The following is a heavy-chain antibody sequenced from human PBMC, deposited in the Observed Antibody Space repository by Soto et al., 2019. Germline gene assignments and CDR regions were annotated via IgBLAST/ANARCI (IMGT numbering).Heavy chain of an antibody. CDR2: IKSKTDGGTT. J-gene: IGHJ4*02. V-gene: IGHV3-15*01. CDR1: GFTFSNAW. Sequence: GGSLRLSCAASGFTFSNAWMSWVRQAAGKGLDWVGRIKSKTDGGTTDYAAPVKGRFTISRDDSKNTLYLQMNSLKTEDTAVYHCTTVVIIRDYYDYVWGSYRDFDYLCQGTLVTVSS. D-gene: IGHD3-16*02. CDR3: TTVVIIRDYYDYVWGSYRDFDY.